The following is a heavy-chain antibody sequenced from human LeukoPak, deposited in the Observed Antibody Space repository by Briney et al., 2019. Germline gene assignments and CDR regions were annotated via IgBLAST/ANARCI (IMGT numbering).Heavy chain of an antibody. CDR3: ARDRLHYGEYEKTFDY. CDR2: ISYSSSTI. J-gene: IGHJ4*02. V-gene: IGHV3-48*01. CDR1: GFTFSSYS. D-gene: IGHD4-17*01. Sequence: GGSLRLSCAASGFTFSSYSMNWARQAPGKGLEWVSYISYSSSTIYYADSVKGRFTISRDNGKNSLYLQMNSLRAEDAAVYYCARDRLHYGEYEKTFDYWGQGTLVTVSS.